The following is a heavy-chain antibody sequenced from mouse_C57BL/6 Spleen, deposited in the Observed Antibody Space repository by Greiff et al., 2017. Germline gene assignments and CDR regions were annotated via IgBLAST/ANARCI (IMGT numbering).Heavy chain of an antibody. CDR1: GYTFTEYT. Sequence: VKLMESGAELVKPGASVKLSCKASGYTFTEYTIHWVKQRSGQGLEWIGWFYPGSGSIKYNEKFKDKATLTADKSSSTVYMELSRLTSEDSAVXFGARHEAANWYFDYWGQGTTLTVSA. V-gene: IGHV1-62-2*01. CDR2: FYPGSGSI. CDR3: ARHEAANWYFDY. J-gene: IGHJ2*01. D-gene: IGHD4-1*01.